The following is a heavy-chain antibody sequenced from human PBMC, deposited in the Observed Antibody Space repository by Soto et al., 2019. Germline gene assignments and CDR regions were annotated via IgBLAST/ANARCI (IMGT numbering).Heavy chain of an antibody. J-gene: IGHJ5*02. CDR1: GFTFSSYS. Sequence: GGSLRLSCAASGFTFSSYSMNWVRQAPGKGLEWVSSISSSSSYIYYADSVKGRFTISRDNAKNSLYPQMNSLRAEDTAVYYCARAVGLGYDSSGYNLFDPWGQGTLVTVSS. CDR2: ISSSSSYI. CDR3: ARAVGLGYDSSGYNLFDP. D-gene: IGHD3-22*01. V-gene: IGHV3-21*01.